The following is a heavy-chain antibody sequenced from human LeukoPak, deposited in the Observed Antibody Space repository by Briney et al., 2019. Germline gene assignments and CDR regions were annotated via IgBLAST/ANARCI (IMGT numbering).Heavy chain of an antibody. CDR2: IYYSGNT. CDR3: ARHRDYYYGPGFDP. V-gene: IGHV4-59*08. CDR1: GGSISGYY. J-gene: IGHJ5*02. D-gene: IGHD3-10*01. Sequence: SETLSLTCTVSGGSISGYYWSWIRQPPGKGLECVGFIYYSGNTNYNPSLKSRVTISVDTSKNQLSLKLSSVTAADTAVYYCARHRDYYYGPGFDPWGQGTLVTVSS.